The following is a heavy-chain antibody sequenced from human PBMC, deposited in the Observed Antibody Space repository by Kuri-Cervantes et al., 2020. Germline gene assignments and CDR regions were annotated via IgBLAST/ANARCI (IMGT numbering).Heavy chain of an antibody. J-gene: IGHJ4*02. D-gene: IGHD3-10*01. CDR3: AKEGVWFGEFFGFDY. V-gene: IGHV3-66*01. CDR1: GFSVSSNY. Sequence: GESLKISCAASGFSVSSNYMSWVRQAPGKGLEWVSVIYSGGSTYYADSVKGRFTISRDNSKNTLYLQMNSLRAEDTAVYYCAKEGVWFGEFFGFDYWGQGTLVTVSS. CDR2: IYSGGST.